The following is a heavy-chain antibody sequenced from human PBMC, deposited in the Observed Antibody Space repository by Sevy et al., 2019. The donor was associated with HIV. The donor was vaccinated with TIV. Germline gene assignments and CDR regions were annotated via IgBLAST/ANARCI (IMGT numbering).Heavy chain of an antibody. CDR1: GFTFSSYG. V-gene: IGHV3-30*18. J-gene: IGHJ6*02. Sequence: GGSLRLSCAASGFTFSSYGMHWVRQAPGKGLEWVAVISYDGSNKYYADSVKGRFTISRDNSKNTLYLQMNSLRAEDTAVYYCAQDLDKNVDSVWDGMDVWGQGTTVTVSS. CDR2: ISYDGSNK. CDR3: AQDLDKNVDSVWDGMDV. D-gene: IGHD3-16*01.